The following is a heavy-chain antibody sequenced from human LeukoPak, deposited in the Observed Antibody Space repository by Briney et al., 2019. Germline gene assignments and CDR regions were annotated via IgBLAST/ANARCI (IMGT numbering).Heavy chain of an antibody. Sequence: ASVKVSCKASGYTFTGYYIHWVQQAPGQGLEWMGWINPNSGGTNYAQKFQGRVTMTRDTSISTAYMELSRLRSDDTAVYYCARDAGDIVATDDAFDIWGQGTMVTVSS. D-gene: IGHD5-12*01. CDR1: GYTFTGYY. CDR3: ARDAGDIVATDDAFDI. CDR2: INPNSGGT. V-gene: IGHV1-2*02. J-gene: IGHJ3*02.